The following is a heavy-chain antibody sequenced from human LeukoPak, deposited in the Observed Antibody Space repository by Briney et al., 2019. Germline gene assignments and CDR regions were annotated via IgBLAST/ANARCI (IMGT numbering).Heavy chain of an antibody. V-gene: IGHV3-30*04. J-gene: IGHJ4*02. CDR2: ISYDGSNK. Sequence: GGSLRLSCAASGFTFSSYAMHWVRQAPGKGLEWVAVISYDGSNKYYADSVKGRFTISGDNSKNTLYLQMNSLRAEDTAVYYCAGYPRWGPNDSSGYFTYWGQGTLVTVSS. CDR1: GFTFSSYA. D-gene: IGHD3-22*01. CDR3: AGYPRWGPNDSSGYFTY.